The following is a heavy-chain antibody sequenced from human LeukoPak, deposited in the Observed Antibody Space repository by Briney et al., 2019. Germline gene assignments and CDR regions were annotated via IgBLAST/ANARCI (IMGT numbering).Heavy chain of an antibody. CDR2: ISAYNGNT. CDR3: ARGGTGYSSNDAFDI. CDR1: GYTLTELS. J-gene: IGHJ3*02. D-gene: IGHD6-13*01. V-gene: IGHV1-18*01. Sequence: ASVKVSCKVSGYTLTELSMHWVRQAPGQGLEWMGWISAYNGNTNYAQKLQGRVTMTTDTSTSTAYMELRSLRSDDTAVYYCARGGTGYSSNDAFDIWGQGTMVTVSS.